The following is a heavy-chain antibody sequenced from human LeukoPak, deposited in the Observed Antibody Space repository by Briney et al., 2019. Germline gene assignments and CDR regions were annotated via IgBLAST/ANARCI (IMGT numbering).Heavy chain of an antibody. CDR1: GFTFSSYS. D-gene: IGHD5-24*01. V-gene: IGHV3-21*01. CDR2: ISFSSTNI. J-gene: IGHJ3*02. CDR3: AKDRKDGYNLGAFDI. Sequence: GGSLRLSCAASGFTFSSYSMNWVRQVSGKGLEWVSSISFSSTNIDYADSVKGRFTISRDNAKNSLYLQMNSLRAEDTAVYYCAKDRKDGYNLGAFDIWGQGTMVTVSS.